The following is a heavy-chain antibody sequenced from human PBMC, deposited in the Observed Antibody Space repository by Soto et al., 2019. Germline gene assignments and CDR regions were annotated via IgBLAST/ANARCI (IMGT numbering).Heavy chain of an antibody. D-gene: IGHD3-10*01. J-gene: IGHJ6*02. CDR2: IYYSGST. CDR1: GGSISSGDYY. CDR3: AGGIVLLWFEAADVLCMDV. V-gene: IGHV4-30-4*01. Sequence: QVQLQESGPGLVKPSQTLSLTCTVSGGSISSGDYYWSWIRQPPGKGLEWIGYIYYSGSTYYNPSLERRVNISVDTTKNQFSRKLSSVTAADTAVYYCAGGIVLLWFEAADVLCMDVWGQGTTVTVSS.